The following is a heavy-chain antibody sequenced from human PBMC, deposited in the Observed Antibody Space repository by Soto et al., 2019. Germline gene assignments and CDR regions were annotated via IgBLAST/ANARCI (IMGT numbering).Heavy chain of an antibody. D-gene: IGHD6-13*01. V-gene: IGHV3-30*18. CDR3: AQVILSSSWYSYYYGMDV. J-gene: IGHJ6*02. CDR1: GFTFSSYG. Sequence: GGSLRLSXAASGFTFSSYGMHWVRQAPGKGLEWVAVISYDGSNKYYADSVKGRFTISRDNSKNTLYLQMNSLRAEDTAVYYCAQVILSSSWYSYYYGMDVWGQGTTVTVSS. CDR2: ISYDGSNK.